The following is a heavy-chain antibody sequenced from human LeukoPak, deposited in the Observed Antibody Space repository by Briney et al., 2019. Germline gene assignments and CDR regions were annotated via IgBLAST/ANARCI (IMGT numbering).Heavy chain of an antibody. CDR1: GGSISSHY. J-gene: IGHJ4*02. CDR2: IYYSGST. Sequence: SETLSLACTVSGGSISSHYWSWIRQPPGRGLEWIGYIYYSGSTNYNPSLKSRVTISVDTSKNQFSLKLSSVTAADTAVYYCARDSYFDYWGQGTLDTVSS. CDR3: ARDSYFDY. V-gene: IGHV4-59*11.